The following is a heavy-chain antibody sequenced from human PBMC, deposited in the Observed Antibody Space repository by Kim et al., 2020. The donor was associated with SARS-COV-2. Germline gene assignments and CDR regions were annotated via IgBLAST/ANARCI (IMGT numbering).Heavy chain of an antibody. Sequence: SETLSLTCTVSGGSISSYYWSWIRQPPGKGLEWIGYIYYSGSTNYNPSLKSRVTISVDTSKNQFSLKLSSVTAADTAVYYCARADIMITFGGVIDVTFFDYWGQGTLVTVSS. CDR2: IYYSGST. CDR1: GGSISSYY. V-gene: IGHV4-59*01. D-gene: IGHD3-16*02. CDR3: ARADIMITFGGVIDVTFFDY. J-gene: IGHJ4*02.